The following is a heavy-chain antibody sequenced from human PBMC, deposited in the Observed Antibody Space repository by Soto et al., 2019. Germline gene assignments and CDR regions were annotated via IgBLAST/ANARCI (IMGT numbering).Heavy chain of an antibody. J-gene: IGHJ5*02. CDR3: ARGRDDFWSGSTLVFNP. D-gene: IGHD3-3*01. V-gene: IGHV1-3*01. CDR1: GYSFTANV. Sequence: QVHLVQSGAEVKKPGASVKVSCKASGYSFTANVLHWVRQAPGQRPEWMGWINAASGKTKYSQNFQGRVTITRDTSATTTYMELSSLTSEDTAMYYCARGRDDFWSGSTLVFNPWGQGTLVIVSS. CDR2: INAASGKT.